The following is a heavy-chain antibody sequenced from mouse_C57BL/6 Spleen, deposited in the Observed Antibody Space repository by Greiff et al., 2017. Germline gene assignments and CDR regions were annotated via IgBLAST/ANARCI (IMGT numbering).Heavy chain of an antibody. V-gene: IGHV1-69*01. CDR3: ASNLLWYPFAY. CDR2: IDPSDSYT. CDR1: GYTFTSYW. J-gene: IGHJ3*01. Sequence: QVQLQQPGAELVMPGASVKLSCKASGYTFTSYWMRWVKQRPGQGLEWIGEIDPSDSYTNYNQKFKGKSTLTVDKSSSTAYMQLSSLTSEDSAVYYCASNLLWYPFAYWGQGTLVTVSA. D-gene: IGHD2-1*01.